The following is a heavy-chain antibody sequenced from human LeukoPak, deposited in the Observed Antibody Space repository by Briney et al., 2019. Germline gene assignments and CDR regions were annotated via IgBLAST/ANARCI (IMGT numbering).Heavy chain of an antibody. V-gene: IGHV3-23*01. D-gene: IGHD1-1*01. Sequence: GGSLRLSCAASGFTFSSYAMSWVRQAPGKGLEWVSAISGSGGSTYYADSVKGRFTISRDNAKNSLYLQMNSLRAEDTAVYYCAKSKQLAPWDYWGQGTLVTVSS. CDR1: GFTFSSYA. CDR2: ISGSGGST. J-gene: IGHJ4*02. CDR3: AKSKQLAPWDY.